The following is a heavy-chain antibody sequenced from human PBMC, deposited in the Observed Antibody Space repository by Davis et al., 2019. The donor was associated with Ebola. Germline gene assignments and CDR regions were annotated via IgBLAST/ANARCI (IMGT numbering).Heavy chain of an antibody. CDR3: ARIIAASAPFDY. V-gene: IGHV3-48*03. CDR2: ISNTAKTI. CDR1: GFTFRSWD. J-gene: IGHJ4*02. D-gene: IGHD6-13*01. Sequence: GGSLRLSCAASGFTFRSWDMNWVRQAPGNGLEWVSYISNTAKTIYYADSVKGRFTISRDNARNSVYLQMDSLRAEDTGVYYCARIIAASAPFDYRGQGTPVTVSS.